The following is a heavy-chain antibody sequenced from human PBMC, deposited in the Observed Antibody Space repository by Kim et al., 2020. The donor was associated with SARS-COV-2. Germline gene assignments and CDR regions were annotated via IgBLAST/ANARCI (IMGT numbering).Heavy chain of an antibody. D-gene: IGHD3-10*01. J-gene: IGHJ4*02. Sequence: IYYEDSVKGQFTISRENAKNSLYLQMNRLRDEDTAVYYCAWMVRGSDVDYWGQGTLVTVSS. V-gene: IGHV3-48*02. CDR3: AWMVRGSDVDY. CDR2: I.